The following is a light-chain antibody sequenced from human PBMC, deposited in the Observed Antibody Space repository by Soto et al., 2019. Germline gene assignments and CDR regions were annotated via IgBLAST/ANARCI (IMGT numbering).Light chain of an antibody. Sequence: QSVLTQPASVSGSPGQSITISFTGTSSDVGSNNFVSWFQQHPGKAPKLMIYEVTNRPSGVSYRFSGSKSGNTASLTISGLQAEDEADYYCSSFTTANTWVFGGGTKLTVL. CDR3: SSFTTANTWV. V-gene: IGLV2-14*01. CDR2: EVT. CDR1: SSDVGSNNF. J-gene: IGLJ3*02.